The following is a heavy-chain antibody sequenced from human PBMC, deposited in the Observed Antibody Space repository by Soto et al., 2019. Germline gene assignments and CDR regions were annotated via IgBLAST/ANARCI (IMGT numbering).Heavy chain of an antibody. J-gene: IGHJ6*02. D-gene: IGHD3-10*02. Sequence: SETLSLTCTVSGGSISSYYWSWIRQPPGKGLEWIGYIYYNGSTNHNPSLKSRVTISVDTSKNQFSLKLSSVTAADAAVYLCACLGSYGPYYYGYGMDVWGQGATVTVSS. CDR3: ACLGSYGPYYYGYGMDV. CDR1: GGSISSYY. CDR2: IYYNGST. V-gene: IGHV4-59*01.